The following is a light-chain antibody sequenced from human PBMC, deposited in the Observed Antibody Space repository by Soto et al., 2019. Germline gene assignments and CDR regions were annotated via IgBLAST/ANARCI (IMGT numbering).Light chain of an antibody. CDR3: QQYGSSPRT. V-gene: IGKV3-20*01. CDR1: QSVSSGS. CDR2: GAS. J-gene: IGKJ1*01. Sequence: EIVLTQSPGTLSLSPGERATLSCRASQSVSSGSLAWYQQNPGQAPRLLIYGASSRATGIPDRFSGSGSGTDFTLTISRLEPEDFAVYYCQQYGSSPRTFGQGTKVEIK.